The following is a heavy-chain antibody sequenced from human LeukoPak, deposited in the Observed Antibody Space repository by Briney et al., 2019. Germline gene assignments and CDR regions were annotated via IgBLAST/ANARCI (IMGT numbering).Heavy chain of an antibody. V-gene: IGHV4-34*01. CDR1: GGSFSGYY. J-gene: IGHJ4*02. CDR2: INHSGST. CDR3: ARQAYSSYVDY. D-gene: IGHD1-26*01. Sequence: PSETLSLTCAVYGGSFSGYYWSWIRQPPGKGLEWIGEINHSGSTNYNPSLKSRVTISVDTSKNQFSLKLSSVTAADTAVYYCARQAYSSYVDYWGQGTLVTVSS.